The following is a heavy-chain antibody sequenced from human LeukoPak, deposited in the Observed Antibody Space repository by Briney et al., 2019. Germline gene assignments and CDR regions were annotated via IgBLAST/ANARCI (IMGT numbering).Heavy chain of an antibody. CDR3: ARVRYDGSGYYSIYDY. J-gene: IGHJ4*02. V-gene: IGHV3-21*01. CDR2: ITRSSIYI. D-gene: IGHD3-22*01. CDR1: GFTFSSYS. Sequence: PGGSLRLSCAASGFTFSSYSMNWVRQAPGKGLEWVSSITRSSIYIYYADSVKGRFTISRDNAKNSLYLQTNSLRAEDTAVYYCARVRYDGSGYYSIYDYWGQGTLVTVSS.